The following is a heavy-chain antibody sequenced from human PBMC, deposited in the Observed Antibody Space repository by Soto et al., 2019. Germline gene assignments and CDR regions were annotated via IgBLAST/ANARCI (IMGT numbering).Heavy chain of an antibody. V-gene: IGHV1-69*13. Sequence: SVKVSCKASGGTFSSYAISWVRQAPGQVLEWMGGIIPIFGTANYAQKFQGRVTITADESTSTAYMELSSLRSEDTAVYYCARDDVVVVAATQYYYYGMDVWGQGTTVTVSS. CDR3: ARDDVVVVAATQYYYYGMDV. D-gene: IGHD2-15*01. CDR1: GGTFSSYA. CDR2: IIPIFGTA. J-gene: IGHJ6*02.